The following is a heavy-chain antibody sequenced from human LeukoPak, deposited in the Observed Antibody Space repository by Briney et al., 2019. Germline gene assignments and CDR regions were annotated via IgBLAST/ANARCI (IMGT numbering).Heavy chain of an antibody. CDR3: ASTIVTTVYPPGWYFDL. CDR1: GFTFGSYA. CDR2: ISGSSDNI. J-gene: IGHJ2*01. Sequence: PGGSLRLSCAASGFTFGSYAMSWVRQAPGKGLEWVSSISGSSDNIYYADSVKGRFTISRDNTKSSLFLQMDSLRAEDTAVYYCASTIVTTVYPPGWYFDLWGRGTQVTVSS. D-gene: IGHD4-17*01. V-gene: IGHV3-23*01.